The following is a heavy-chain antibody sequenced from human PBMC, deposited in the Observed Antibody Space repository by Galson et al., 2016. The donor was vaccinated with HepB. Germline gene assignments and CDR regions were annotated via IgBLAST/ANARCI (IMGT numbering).Heavy chain of an antibody. V-gene: IGHV3-7*01. J-gene: IGHJ4*02. CDR2: IKQDGSEM. Sequence: SLRLSCAASGFTFSRYWMTWVRQAPGKGLEWVAHIKQDGSEMYYMESVKGRFTLSRGNAKNSLYLQLNSLRAEDTAVYYCAFPTDHRDSGRDYWGQGTLVTVSS. D-gene: IGHD1-26*01. CDR3: AFPTDHRDSGRDY. CDR1: GFTFSRYW.